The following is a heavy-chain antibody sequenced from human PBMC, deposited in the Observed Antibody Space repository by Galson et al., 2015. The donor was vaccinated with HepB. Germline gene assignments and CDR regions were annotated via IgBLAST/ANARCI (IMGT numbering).Heavy chain of an antibody. Sequence: SLRLSCAASGFTFSSYGMHWVRQAPGKGLEWVAVISYDGSNKYYADSVKGRFTISRDNSKNTLYLQMNSLRAEDTAVYYCAKVYIVVVPAAIAEANGMDVWGQGTTVTVSS. V-gene: IGHV3-30*18. CDR1: GFTFSSYG. D-gene: IGHD2-2*01. J-gene: IGHJ6*02. CDR2: ISYDGSNK. CDR3: AKVYIVVVPAAIAEANGMDV.